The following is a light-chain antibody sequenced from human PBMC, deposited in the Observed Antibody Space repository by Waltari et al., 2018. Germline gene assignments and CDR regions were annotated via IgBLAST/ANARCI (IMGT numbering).Light chain of an antibody. CDR1: QSVGRS. J-gene: IGKJ2*01. CDR3: QLRSNRPPYA. CDR2: DAS. V-gene: IGKV3-11*01. Sequence: EIVFTQSPATLSLSPGQRATLSCRASQSVGRSLGWYQQKVGQAPRLLIFDASNRATGVPARFSGSGSGIEFTLTISRLEPDDFAVYYCQLRSNRPPYAFGQGTKLEMK.